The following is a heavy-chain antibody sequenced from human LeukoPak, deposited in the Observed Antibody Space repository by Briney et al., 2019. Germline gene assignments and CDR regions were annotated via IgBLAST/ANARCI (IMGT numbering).Heavy chain of an antibody. D-gene: IGHD3-10*01. V-gene: IGHV1-69*13. J-gene: IGHJ5*02. Sequence: ASVKVSCKASGGTFISYAISWVRQAPGQGLEWMGGIIPIFGTANCAQKFQGRVTITADESTSTAYMELSSLRSEDTAVYYCASYGSGNDNWFDPWGQGTLVTVSS. CDR3: ASYGSGNDNWFDP. CDR2: IIPIFGTA. CDR1: GGTFISYA.